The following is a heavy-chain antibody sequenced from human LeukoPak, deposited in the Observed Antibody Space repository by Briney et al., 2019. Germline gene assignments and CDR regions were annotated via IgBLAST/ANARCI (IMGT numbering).Heavy chain of an antibody. CDR2: ISAGGNNT. J-gene: IGHJ4*02. V-gene: IGHV3-23*01. Sequence: GGSLRLSCAASGFTFNSYTITWVRQAPGKGLEWVSTISAGGNNTYYAGSVKGRFTISRDNSKNTLYLQMDSLRAEDTAVYYCTKGLSGYGDLHNWGQGTLVTVSS. CDR3: TKGLSGYGDLHN. D-gene: IGHD3-22*01. CDR1: GFTFNSYT.